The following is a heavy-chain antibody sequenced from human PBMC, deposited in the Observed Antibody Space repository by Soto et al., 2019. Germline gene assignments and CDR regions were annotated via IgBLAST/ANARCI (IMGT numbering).Heavy chain of an antibody. CDR2: ISTTSTT. V-gene: IGHV3-48*03. D-gene: IGHD5-18*01. Sequence: SLRLSCAASGFSFSNYEMNWVRQAPGKGLEWVSFISTTSTTYYADSVKGRFTFSRDNAKNSLFLQMNSLRAEDTAVYYCARGYSVGYGFDYWGQGTPATVSS. CDR3: ARGYSVGYGFDY. CDR1: GFSFSNYE. J-gene: IGHJ4*02.